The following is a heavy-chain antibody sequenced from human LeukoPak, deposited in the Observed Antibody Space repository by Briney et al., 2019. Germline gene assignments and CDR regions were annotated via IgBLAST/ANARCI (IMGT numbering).Heavy chain of an antibody. J-gene: IGHJ4*02. CDR1: GRSLSGYY. CDR3: ARGLVRGVIISRAPLDY. D-gene: IGHD3-10*01. V-gene: IGHV4-34*01. CDR2: INHSGRT. Sequence: SETLSLTCAVYGRSLSGYYWSWIRQPPGKERDWMGEINHSGRTNYNPSLKSRVTIPVDTSKNQFSLKLSSVTAAVTAVYYCARGLVRGVIISRAPLDYWGQGTLVTVSS.